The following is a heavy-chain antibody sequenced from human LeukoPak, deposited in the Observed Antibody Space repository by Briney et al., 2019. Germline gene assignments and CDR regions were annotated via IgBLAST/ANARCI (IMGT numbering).Heavy chain of an antibody. Sequence: SETLSLTCAVSGGSISSSNWWSWVRQPPGKGLEWIGEIYHSGSTNYSPSLKSRVTISVDTSKNQFSLKLSSVTAADTAVYYCARATSSLSLDYWGQGTLVTVSS. CDR1: GGSISSSNW. CDR2: IYHSGST. J-gene: IGHJ4*02. V-gene: IGHV4-4*02. CDR3: ARATSSLSLDY. D-gene: IGHD6-13*01.